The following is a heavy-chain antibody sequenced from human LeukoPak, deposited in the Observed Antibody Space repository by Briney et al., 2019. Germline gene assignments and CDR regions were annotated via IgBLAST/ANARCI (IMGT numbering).Heavy chain of an antibody. J-gene: IGHJ4*02. CDR3: ARGGPTYYYDSSGYYPEPQPYYFDY. V-gene: IGHV4-34*01. D-gene: IGHD3-22*01. Sequence: SETLSLTCAVYGGSFSGYYWSWTRQPPGKGLEWIGEINHSGSTNYNPSLKSRVTISVDTSKNQFSLKLSSVTAADTAVYYCARGGPTYYYDSSGYYPEPQPYYFDYWGQGTLVTVSS. CDR1: GGSFSGYY. CDR2: INHSGST.